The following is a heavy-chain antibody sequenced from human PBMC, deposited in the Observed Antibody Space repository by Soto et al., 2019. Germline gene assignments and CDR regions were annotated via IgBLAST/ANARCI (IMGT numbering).Heavy chain of an antibody. V-gene: IGHV4-59*01. CDR2: IYYSGST. J-gene: IGHJ4*02. CDR3: ARAVSSSGRFDY. Sequence: HSETLSLTCTVSGGSISSYYWSWIRQPPGKGLEWIGYIYYSGSTNYNPSLKSRVTISVDTSKNQFSLKLSSVTAADTAVYYCARAVSSSGRFDYWGQGTLVTVSS. D-gene: IGHD6-6*01. CDR1: GGSISSYY.